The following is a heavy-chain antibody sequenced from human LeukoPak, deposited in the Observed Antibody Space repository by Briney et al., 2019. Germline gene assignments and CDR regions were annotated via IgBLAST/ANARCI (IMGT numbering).Heavy chain of an antibody. V-gene: IGHV3-30*02. CDR2: IRYDGSNK. CDR3: AKDQGFWSGYSLDY. CDR1: GFTFSSYG. J-gene: IGHJ4*02. D-gene: IGHD3-3*01. Sequence: GSLRLSCAASGFTFSSYGMHWVRQAPGKGLEWVAFIRYDGSNKYYADSVKGRFTISRDNSKNTVYLQMNSLRAEDTAVYDCAKDQGFWSGYSLDYWGQGTLVTVSS.